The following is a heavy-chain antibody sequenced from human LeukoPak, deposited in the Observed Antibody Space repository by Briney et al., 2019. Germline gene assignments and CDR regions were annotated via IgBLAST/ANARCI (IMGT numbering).Heavy chain of an antibody. Sequence: GGSLRLSCAASGFTFSSYGMHWVRQAPGKGLEWVAFIRYDGSNKYYADSVMGRFTISRDNSKNTLYLQMNSLRAEDTAVYYCAKDSTGVNYYYMDVWGKGTTVTVSS. D-gene: IGHD6-25*01. J-gene: IGHJ6*03. CDR2: IRYDGSNK. CDR1: GFTFSSYG. CDR3: AKDSTGVNYYYMDV. V-gene: IGHV3-30*02.